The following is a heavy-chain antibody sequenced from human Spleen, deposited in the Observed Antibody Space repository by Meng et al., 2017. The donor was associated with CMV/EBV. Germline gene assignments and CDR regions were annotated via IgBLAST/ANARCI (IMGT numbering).Heavy chain of an antibody. Sequence: GGSLRLSCTASGFTFSSYAIHWVRQAPGKGLEWVGVISSDGNNKFYPDSAKGRFTISRDNSKNTLYLQMNSLRAEDTAVYYCARDIAVAGSKKDYWGQGTLVTVSS. J-gene: IGHJ4*02. D-gene: IGHD6-19*01. CDR1: GFTFSSYA. CDR3: ARDIAVAGSKKDY. V-gene: IGHV3-30*14. CDR2: ISSDGNNK.